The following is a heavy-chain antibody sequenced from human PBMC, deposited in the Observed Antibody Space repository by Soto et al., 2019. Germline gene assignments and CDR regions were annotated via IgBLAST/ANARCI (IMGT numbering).Heavy chain of an antibody. V-gene: IGHV1-46*02. CDR3: ARARSSGYAVDY. J-gene: IGHJ4*02. Sequence: VASVKVSCKASGYTFNSQYMHWVRQAPGQGLEWMGIINPSSGSTTYAQKLQGRVTMTRDTSTSIVYMELSSLRSEDTAVYYCARARSSGYAVDYWGQGTLVTVSS. D-gene: IGHD3-22*01. CDR2: INPSSGST. CDR1: GYTFNSQY.